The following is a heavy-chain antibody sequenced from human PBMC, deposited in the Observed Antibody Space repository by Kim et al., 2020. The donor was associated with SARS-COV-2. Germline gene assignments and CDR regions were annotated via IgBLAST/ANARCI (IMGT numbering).Heavy chain of an antibody. J-gene: IGHJ4*02. Sequence: SLRLSCAASGFVFDDYGMHWVRQAPGRGLEWVSGISWNSGNIDLADSFKGRFTISRDNAKNSLYLQMNSLRPEDTALYYCVKDVQSSGRNYFDFWGRGTLVTVSS. D-gene: IGHD6-19*01. CDR1: GFVFDDYG. CDR3: VKDVQSSGRNYFDF. CDR2: ISWNSGNI. V-gene: IGHV3-9*01.